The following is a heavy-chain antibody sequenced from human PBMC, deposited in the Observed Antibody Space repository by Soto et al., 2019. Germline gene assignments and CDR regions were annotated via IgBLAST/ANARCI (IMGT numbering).Heavy chain of an antibody. Sequence: QVTLKESGPVLVKPTETLTLTCTVSGFSLSNARMGVSWIRQPPGKALEWLAHIFSNDEKSYSTSLKSRLTISKDTSKSQVVLTMTNMDPVDTATCYCARIYGPYSRVRGVKYYFDYWGQGTLVTVSS. J-gene: IGHJ4*02. CDR2: IFSNDEK. D-gene: IGHD3-10*01. CDR1: GFSLSNARMG. CDR3: ARIYGPYSRVRGVKYYFDY. V-gene: IGHV2-26*01.